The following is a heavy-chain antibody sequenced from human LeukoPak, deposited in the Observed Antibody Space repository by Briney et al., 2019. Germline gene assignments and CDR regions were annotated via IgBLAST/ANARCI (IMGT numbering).Heavy chain of an antibody. CDR3: ARDYCSGGSCYGFDY. V-gene: IGHV4-4*07. CDR2: IYTSGST. Sequence: SETLSLTCSVSGGSLSSYYWSWIRQPAGNGLEWIGRIYTSGSTNYNPSLKSRVTMSVDTSKNQFSLKLSSVTAADTAVYYCARDYCSGGSCYGFDYWGQGTLVTVSS. D-gene: IGHD2-15*01. CDR1: GGSLSSYY. J-gene: IGHJ4*02.